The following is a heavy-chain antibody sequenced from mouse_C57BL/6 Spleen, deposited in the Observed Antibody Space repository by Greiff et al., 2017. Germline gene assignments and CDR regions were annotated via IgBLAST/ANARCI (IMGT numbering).Heavy chain of an antibody. CDR1: GYTFTDYY. V-gene: IGHV1-76*01. CDR2: IYPGSGNT. CDR3: ARDRGYAMDY. J-gene: IGHJ4*01. Sequence: QLQQSGAELVRPGASVKLSCKASGYTFTDYYINWVKQRPGQGLEWIARIYPGSGNTYYNEKFKGKATLTAEKSSSTAYMQLSSLTSEDSAVYFCARDRGYAMDYWGQGTSVTVSS.